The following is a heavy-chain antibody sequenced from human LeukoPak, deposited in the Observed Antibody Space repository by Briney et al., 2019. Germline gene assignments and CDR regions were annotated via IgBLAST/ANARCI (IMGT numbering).Heavy chain of an antibody. D-gene: IGHD3-10*01. CDR2: TSSDLNVK. J-gene: IGHJ4*02. CDR1: GFTFRNYV. V-gene: IGHV3-30-3*01. CDR3: AREGYYGSGSPPSLYFDY. Sequence: SLRLSCAASGFTFRNYVIHWVRQAPGKGLEWVAVTSSDLNVKLYAGSVKGRFTISRDNSRSTLYLQMNSLRPEDTAIYYCAREGYYGSGSPPSLYFDYWGQGTLVTVSS.